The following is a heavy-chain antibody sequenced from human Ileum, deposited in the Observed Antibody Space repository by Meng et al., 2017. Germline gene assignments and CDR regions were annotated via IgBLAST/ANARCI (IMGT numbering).Heavy chain of an antibody. D-gene: IGHD6-13*01. CDR3: AHYPVGPAANHWFDP. CDR2: NWWDYNK. Sequence: STLKASGHTLVKPTDTLTLTLTFSGLSLDTSGVSVGWVRQPPGKALEWLALNWWDYNKRYSPSLNSMVTITKDTSKNQVVLTLTNMDPMDTGRYCGAHYPVGPAANHWFDPWGQGILVTVSS. V-gene: IGHV2-5*02. J-gene: IGHJ5*02. CDR1: GLSLDTSGVS.